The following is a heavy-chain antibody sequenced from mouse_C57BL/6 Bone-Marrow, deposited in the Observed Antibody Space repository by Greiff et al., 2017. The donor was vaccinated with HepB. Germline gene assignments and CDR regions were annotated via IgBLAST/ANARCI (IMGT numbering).Heavy chain of an antibody. Sequence: VQLQQSGAELVRPGTSVKVSCKASGYAFTNYLIEWVKQRPGQGLEWIGVINPGSGGTNYNEKFKGKETLTADKSSSTAYMQLSSLTSEDSAVYFCARGDSNYCYYAMDYWGQGTSVTVSS. CDR1: GYAFTNYL. J-gene: IGHJ4*01. CDR3: ARGDSNYCYYAMDY. D-gene: IGHD2-5*01. V-gene: IGHV1-54*01. CDR2: INPGSGGT.